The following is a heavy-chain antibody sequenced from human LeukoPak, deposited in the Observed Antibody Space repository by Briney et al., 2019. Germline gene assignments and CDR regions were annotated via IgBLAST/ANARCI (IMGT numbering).Heavy chain of an antibody. D-gene: IGHD5-24*01. V-gene: IGHV1-69*13. J-gene: IGHJ6*03. CDR3: ARGKGWLQYQDYYYYMDV. CDR2: IIPIFGTA. Sequence: PVASVKVSCKASGGTFSSYAISWVRQAPGQGLEWMGGIIPIFGTANYAQKFQGRVTITADESTSTAYMELSSLRSEDTAVYYCARGKGWLQYQDYYYYMDVWGKGTTVTVSS. CDR1: GGTFSSYA.